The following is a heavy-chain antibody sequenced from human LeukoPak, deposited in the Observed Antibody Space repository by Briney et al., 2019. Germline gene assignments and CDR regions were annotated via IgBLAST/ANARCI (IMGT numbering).Heavy chain of an antibody. Sequence: ASVKVSCKASGYTFTSYGISWVRQAPGQGLEWMGIINPSGGSTSYAQKFQGRVTMTRDTSTSTVYMELSSLRSEDTAVYYCARATHVQRWLQSLYWGQGTLVTVSS. J-gene: IGHJ4*02. CDR3: ARATHVQRWLQSLY. D-gene: IGHD5-24*01. CDR2: INPSGGST. CDR1: GYTFTSYG. V-gene: IGHV1-46*01.